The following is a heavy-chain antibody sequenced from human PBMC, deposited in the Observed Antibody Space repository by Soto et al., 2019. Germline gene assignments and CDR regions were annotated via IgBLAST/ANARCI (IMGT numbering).Heavy chain of an antibody. D-gene: IGHD3-3*01. J-gene: IGHJ2*01. CDR1: GFTFSSYA. CDR2: ISGSGGST. CDR3: AKFRLRFLEWHRSYWYFDL. V-gene: IGHV3-23*01. Sequence: EVQLLESGGGLVQPGGSLRLSCAASGFTFSSYAMSWVRQAPGKGLEWVSAISGSGGSTYYADSVKGRFTISRDNSKNTLYLQMNSLRAEDTAVYYCAKFRLRFLEWHRSYWYFDLWGRGTLVTVSS.